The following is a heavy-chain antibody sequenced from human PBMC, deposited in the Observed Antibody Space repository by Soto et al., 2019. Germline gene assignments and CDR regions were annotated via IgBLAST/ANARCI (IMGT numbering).Heavy chain of an antibody. J-gene: IGHJ3*02. V-gene: IGHV3-30-3*01. CDR2: ISYDGSNK. CDR3: ARLSLTPLYYDSSGYYGAFDI. Sequence: GGSLRLSCAASGFTFSSYAMHWVRQAPGKXLEWVAVISYDGSNKYYADSVKGRFTISRDNSKNTLYLQMNSLRAEDTAVYYCARLSLTPLYYDSSGYYGAFDIWGQGTMVTVSS. CDR1: GFTFSSYA. D-gene: IGHD3-22*01.